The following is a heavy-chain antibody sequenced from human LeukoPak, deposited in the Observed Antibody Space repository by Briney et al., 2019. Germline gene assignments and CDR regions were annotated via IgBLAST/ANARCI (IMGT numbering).Heavy chain of an antibody. D-gene: IGHD3-10*01. Sequence: SETLSLTCTVSGGSISSGSYYWSWIRQPAGKGLEWIGRIYTSGSTNYNPSLKSRVTISVDTSKNQFSLKLSSVTAADTAVYYCARVRDPLENDAFDIWGQGTMVTVSS. CDR2: IYTSGST. J-gene: IGHJ3*02. CDR1: GGSISSGSYY. CDR3: ARVRDPLENDAFDI. V-gene: IGHV4-61*02.